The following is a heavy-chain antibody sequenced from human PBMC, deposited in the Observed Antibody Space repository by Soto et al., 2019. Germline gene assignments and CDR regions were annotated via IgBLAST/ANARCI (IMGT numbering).Heavy chain of an antibody. D-gene: IGHD6-19*01. CDR3: AATIIAVGGSGYYGLDV. CDR1: GFTFSSSA. V-gene: IGHV1-58*02. J-gene: IGHJ6*02. Sequence: GASVKVSCKASGFTFSSSAMQWARQARGQSFEWIGWIVVGSGHINYAQQFHERVTITRYMSTGSVYMELSSLRSEDTAVYYCAATIIAVGGSGYYGLDVWGQGTTVTVSS. CDR2: IVVGSGHI.